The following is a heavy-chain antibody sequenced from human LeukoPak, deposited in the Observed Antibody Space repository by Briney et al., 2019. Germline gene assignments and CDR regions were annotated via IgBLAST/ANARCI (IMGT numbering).Heavy chain of an antibody. Sequence: PSETLSLTCTVSGGSISSSSYYWGWIRQPPGKGLEWIGSIYYRGETYYNPSLKSRVTISIDTSRNQFSLKLTSVTAADTAVYYCARRITGILAPFDHWGQGTLVTVSS. V-gene: IGHV4-39*07. D-gene: IGHD1-20*01. CDR3: ARRITGILAPFDH. CDR1: GGSISSSSYY. J-gene: IGHJ4*02. CDR2: IYYRGET.